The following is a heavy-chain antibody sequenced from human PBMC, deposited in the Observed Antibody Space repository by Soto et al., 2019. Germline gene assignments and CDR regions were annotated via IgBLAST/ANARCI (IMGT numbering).Heavy chain of an antibody. Sequence: PGESLKISCKGSGYSFTSYWIGCVRQMPGKGLEWMGIIYPGDSDTRYSPSFQGQVTISADKSISTAYLQWSSLKASDTAMYYCARLSGYCSSTSCTPYYYYGMDVWGQGTTVTVSS. J-gene: IGHJ6*02. V-gene: IGHV5-51*01. D-gene: IGHD2-2*01. CDR1: GYSFTSYW. CDR2: IYPGDSDT. CDR3: ARLSGYCSSTSCTPYYYYGMDV.